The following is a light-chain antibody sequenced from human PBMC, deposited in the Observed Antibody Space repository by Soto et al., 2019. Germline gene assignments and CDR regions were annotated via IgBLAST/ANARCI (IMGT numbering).Light chain of an antibody. CDR3: QQYVTSPRT. J-gene: IGKJ1*01. V-gene: IGKV3-20*01. CDR2: DAS. CDR1: QSLRTGN. Sequence: EIVLTQSPGTLSLSPGERATLSCRASQSLRTGNLAWYQQKPGQAPRLLIYDASSRATDIPDRFSGSGSGTDFTLTISRLGPEDFAVYFCQQYVTSPRTFGQGTKVEIK.